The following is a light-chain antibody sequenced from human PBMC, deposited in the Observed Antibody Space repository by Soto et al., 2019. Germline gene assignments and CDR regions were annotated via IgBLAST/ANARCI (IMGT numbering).Light chain of an antibody. CDR1: SSDVGGYNY. J-gene: IGLJ2*01. V-gene: IGLV2-14*01. CDR3: SSYTSSSTLYVI. Sequence: QSALTQPASVSGSPGQSITISCTGTSSDVGGYNYVSWYQQHPGKAPKVMIYDVSNRPSGVSSRFSGSKSGNTASLTISGLQAEDEADYYCSSYTSSSTLYVIFGGWTQLTVL. CDR2: DVS.